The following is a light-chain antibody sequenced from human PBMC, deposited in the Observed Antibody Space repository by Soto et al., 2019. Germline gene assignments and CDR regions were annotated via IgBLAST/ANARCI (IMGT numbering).Light chain of an antibody. CDR1: QRISSW. CDR3: QQYSSYWT. V-gene: IGKV1-5*01. J-gene: IGKJ1*01. Sequence: DIRMAESPSTLSVAVGDGVTITFRASQRISSWLAWYQQKPGKAPKLLIYDASSLESGVPSRFSGSGSGTEFTLTISSLQPDDFATYYCQQYSSYWTFGQGTMVAI. CDR2: DAS.